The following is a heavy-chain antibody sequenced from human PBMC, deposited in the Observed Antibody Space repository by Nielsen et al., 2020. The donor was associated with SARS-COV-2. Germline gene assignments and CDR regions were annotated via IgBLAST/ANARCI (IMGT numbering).Heavy chain of an antibody. J-gene: IGHJ6*02. CDR3: ARDWTDRKTATGSLNDSYYGFDI. CDR2: IASAYSYI. CDR1: GFTFSFYN. V-gene: IGHV3-21*01. D-gene: IGHD1-1*01. Sequence: GSLRLSCAASGFTFSFYNMNWLRQAPGKGLEWVSTIASAYSYIDYADSVKGRFTISRDNAESALYLQMNSLRPEDTAVYFCARDWTDRKTATGSLNDSYYGFDIWGQGTTVTVS.